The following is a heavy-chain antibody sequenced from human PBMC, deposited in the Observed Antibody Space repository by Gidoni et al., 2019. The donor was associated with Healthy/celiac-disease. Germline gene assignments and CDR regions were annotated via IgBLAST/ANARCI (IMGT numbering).Heavy chain of an antibody. CDR2: ISPILGIP. J-gene: IGHJ4*02. CDR1: GGNFSSYA. CDR3: ASSEASRYYDFWTDY. Sequence: QVQLVQSGAEVKKPGSSVEVSCKASGGNFSSYAISWVRQAPGQGLEWMGRISPILGIPNYAQKFQGRATITAYKSTSTAYMELSSLRSEDTAVYYCASSEASRYYDFWTDYWGQGTLVTVSS. V-gene: IGHV1-69*09. D-gene: IGHD3-3*01.